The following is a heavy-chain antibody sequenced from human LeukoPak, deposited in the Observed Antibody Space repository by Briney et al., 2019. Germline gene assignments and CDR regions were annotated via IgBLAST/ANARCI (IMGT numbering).Heavy chain of an antibody. V-gene: IGHV3-23*01. CDR1: GFTFSSYA. J-gene: IGHJ4*02. D-gene: IGHD5-18*01. CDR2: ISGSGGSP. CDR3: ARSPDGYSYGYLY. Sequence: GRSLRLSCAASGFTFSSYAMSWVRQAPGKGLEWVSAISGSGGSPYYADSVKGRFTISRDNSKNTLYLQMNSLRAEDTAVYYCARSPDGYSYGYLYWGQGTLVTVSS.